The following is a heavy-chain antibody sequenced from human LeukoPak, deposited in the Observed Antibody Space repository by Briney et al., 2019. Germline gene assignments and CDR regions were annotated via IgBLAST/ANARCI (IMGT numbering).Heavy chain of an antibody. CDR3: VRALSAAASY. D-gene: IGHD2-2*01. CDR1: GFTFSSFL. Sequence: GGSLRLSCAASGFTFSSFLMAWVRQGPGKGLEWVASIKEDGSKRYYVDSVKGRFTISRDNAKNSQYLQMNSLWAEDTAVYYCVRALSAAASYWGQGILVTVSS. J-gene: IGHJ4*02. CDR2: IKEDGSKR. V-gene: IGHV3-7*04.